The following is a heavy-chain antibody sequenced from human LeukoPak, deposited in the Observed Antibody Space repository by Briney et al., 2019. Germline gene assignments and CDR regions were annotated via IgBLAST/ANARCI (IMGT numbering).Heavy chain of an antibody. CDR3: ARERYNWNYVYGAFDI. D-gene: IGHD1-7*01. J-gene: IGHJ3*02. CDR1: GFTFSSYW. V-gene: IGHV3-7*01. CDR2: IKQDGSEK. Sequence: PGGSLRLSCAASGFTFSSYWMSWVRQAPGKGLEWVANIKQDGSEKYYVDSVKGRFTISRDNAKNSLYLQMNSLRAEDTAVYYCARERYNWNYVYGAFDIWGQGTMVTVSS.